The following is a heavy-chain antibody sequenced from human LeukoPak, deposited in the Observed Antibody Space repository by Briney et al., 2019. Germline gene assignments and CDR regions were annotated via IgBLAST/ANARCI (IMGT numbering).Heavy chain of an antibody. J-gene: IGHJ4*02. V-gene: IGHV3-30*02. Sequence: GGSLRLSCAASGFTFSRYGMHWVRQAPGKGLEWVAFIRYDGSNKYYADSVKGRLTISRDNSKNTLYLQMNSLRAEDTAVYYCAKDRGPYDSSGYLAYWGQGTLVTVSS. D-gene: IGHD3-22*01. CDR3: AKDRGPYDSSGYLAY. CDR2: IRYDGSNK. CDR1: GFTFSRYG.